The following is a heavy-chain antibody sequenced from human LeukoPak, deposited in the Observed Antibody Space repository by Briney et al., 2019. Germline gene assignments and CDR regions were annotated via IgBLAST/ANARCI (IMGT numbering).Heavy chain of an antibody. CDR1: GGSISSGSYY. J-gene: IGHJ6*03. D-gene: IGHD2-2*02. CDR3: ARARCSSTSCYTDYYYYYMDV. V-gene: IGHV4-61*02. Sequence: PSETLSLTCTVSGGSISSGSYYWRWIRQPAGKGLEWIGRIYTSGSTNYNPSLKSRVTISVDTSKNQFSLKLNSVTAAVTAVYYCARARCSSTSCYTDYYYYYMDVWGKGTTVTVSS. CDR2: IYTSGST.